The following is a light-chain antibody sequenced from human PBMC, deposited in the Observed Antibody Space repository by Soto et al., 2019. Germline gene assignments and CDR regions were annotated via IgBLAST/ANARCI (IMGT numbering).Light chain of an antibody. CDR2: DAS. Sequence: DIQMTQSPSTLSASVGDRVTITCRASQSISSWLAWYQLKPGEAPKLLIYDASALPRGVPSRFSGSGSGTKFTLTIAGLQPDDFATYYCQQYETFSGTFGPGTKVDIK. CDR1: QSISSW. J-gene: IGKJ1*01. V-gene: IGKV1-5*01. CDR3: QQYETFSGT.